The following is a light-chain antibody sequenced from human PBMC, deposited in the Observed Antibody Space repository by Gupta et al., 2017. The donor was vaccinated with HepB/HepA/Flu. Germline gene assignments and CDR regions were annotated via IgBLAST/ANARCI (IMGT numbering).Light chain of an antibody. Sequence: DIQITQSPSSLSASVGDRVTITCLSSQSISSYLNWYQQKPGKAPKLLIYAASSWQRGVESRFSGSGFGKDLTLTISSRQLEDFAPYYSHRIDSNLFFTFGHGTKVDIK. CDR3: HRIDSNLFFT. J-gene: IGKJ3*01. CDR1: QSISSY. CDR2: AAS. V-gene: IGKV1-39*01.